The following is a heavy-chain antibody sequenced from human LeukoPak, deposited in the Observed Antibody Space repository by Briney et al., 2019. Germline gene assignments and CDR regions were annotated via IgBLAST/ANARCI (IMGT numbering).Heavy chain of an antibody. CDR3: ARHYTAVAAFDS. CDR2: IYPSDSET. Sequence: GESLKISCKGSGYRFTTYWIGWLRQMPGKGLEWMGIIYPSDSETKYSPSFQGQVTISADKSINTAYLQWSSLKSSDTAMYYCARHYTAVAAFDSWGQGTLVTVSS. J-gene: IGHJ4*02. CDR1: GYRFTTYW. V-gene: IGHV5-51*01. D-gene: IGHD6-19*01.